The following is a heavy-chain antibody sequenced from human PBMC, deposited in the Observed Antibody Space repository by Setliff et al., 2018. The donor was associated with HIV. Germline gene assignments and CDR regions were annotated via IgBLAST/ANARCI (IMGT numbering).Heavy chain of an antibody. CDR3: ARCYYNFWSGYPVDYMDV. Sequence: SETLSLTCTVSGGSISSHYWSWIRQPPGKGLEWIGHIYTSGSTNYNPSLKSRVTMSVGTSKNQFSLKLSSVTAADTAVYYCARCYYNFWSGYPVDYMDVWGKGTTVTVSS. CDR1: GGSISSHY. CDR2: IYTSGST. D-gene: IGHD3-3*01. V-gene: IGHV4-4*08. J-gene: IGHJ6*03.